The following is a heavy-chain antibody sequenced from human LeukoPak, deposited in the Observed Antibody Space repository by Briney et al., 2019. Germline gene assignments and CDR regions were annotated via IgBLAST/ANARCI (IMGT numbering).Heavy chain of an antibody. CDR1: GYTFTGYY. CDR2: VDPEDGET. J-gene: IGHJ6*03. Sequence: ASVKVSCKASGYTFTGYYMHWVRQAPGKGLEWMGLVDPEDGETIYAERFQDRITITADTSTDTAYMELSSLTSEDTAVYYCATLGSNSRSYPKYYFYYYMDVWGKGTTVTVSS. D-gene: IGHD1-26*01. V-gene: IGHV1-69-2*01. CDR3: ATLGSNSRSYPKYYFYYYMDV.